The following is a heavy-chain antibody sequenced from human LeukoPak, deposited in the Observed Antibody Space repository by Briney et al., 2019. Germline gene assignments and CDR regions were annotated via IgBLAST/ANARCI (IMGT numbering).Heavy chain of an antibody. CDR1: GVSISSGGYS. J-gene: IGHJ4*02. V-gene: IGHV4-30-2*01. D-gene: IGHD5-18*01. CDR3: ARARGYSYIVDY. CDR2: IYHSGST. Sequence: SETLSLTCAVSGVSISSGGYSWSWIRQPPGKGLEWIGYIYHSGSTYYNPSLKSRVTISVDRSKNQFSLKLSSVTAADTAVYYCARARGYSYIVDYWGQGTLVTVSS.